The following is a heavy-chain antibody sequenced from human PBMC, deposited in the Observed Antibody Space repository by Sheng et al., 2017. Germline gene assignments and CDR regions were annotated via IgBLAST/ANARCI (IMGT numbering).Heavy chain of an antibody. CDR2: MQYDGSVT. Sequence: QVQLVESGGGVVQPGRSLRLSCAASGFSFSSHGMQWVRQAPGKGLEWVAVMQYDGSVTFYADSVKGRFTTSRDNSLNTVYLQMNSLRDEDTAVYYCAKEFTPIDSYWFFDLWGRGTLVTVSS. D-gene: IGHD3-16*01. CDR1: GFSFSSHG. V-gene: IGHV3-30*18. J-gene: IGHJ2*01. CDR3: AKEFTPIDSYWFFDL.